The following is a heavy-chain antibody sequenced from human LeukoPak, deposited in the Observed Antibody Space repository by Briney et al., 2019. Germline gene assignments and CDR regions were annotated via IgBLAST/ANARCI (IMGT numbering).Heavy chain of an antibody. Sequence: SETLSLTCTVSDGSITNYDWSWVRQPPGKGLEFIGHVHYSGTTNYNPSLRSRVTISIDTSKKHSFLKLKSVTAADTAVYYCARRFLSLGESYFDYWGQGTLVTVSS. CDR3: ARRFLSLGESYFDY. V-gene: IGHV4-59*01. CDR1: DGSITNYD. CDR2: VHYSGTT. D-gene: IGHD3-16*01. J-gene: IGHJ4*02.